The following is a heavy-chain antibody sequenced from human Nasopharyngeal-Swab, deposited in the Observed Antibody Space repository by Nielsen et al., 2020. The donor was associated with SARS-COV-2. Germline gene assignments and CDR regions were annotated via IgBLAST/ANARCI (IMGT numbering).Heavy chain of an antibody. Sequence: ASVKVSCKASGGTFSSYAISWVRQAPGQGLEWMGWINPNSGGTNYAQKFQGRVTMTRDTSISTAYMELSSLRSEDTAVYYCATPIKPLAEIKYWGQGTLVTVSS. V-gene: IGHV1-2*02. CDR2: INPNSGGT. CDR3: ATPIKPLAEIKY. J-gene: IGHJ4*02. D-gene: IGHD6-19*01. CDR1: GGTFSSYA.